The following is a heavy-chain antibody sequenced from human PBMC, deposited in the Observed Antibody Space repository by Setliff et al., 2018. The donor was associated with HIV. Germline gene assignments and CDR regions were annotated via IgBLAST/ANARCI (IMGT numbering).Heavy chain of an antibody. Sequence: NPSETLSLTCAVHGGSFSDYYWTWIRQPPGKGLEWLGSIYHSGSTYYNPSLKSRATISVDTSMNQFSLKLNSVTAADTAMYYCARIGFAAAGKPSNFDYWGQGTLVTVSS. J-gene: IGHJ4*02. CDR1: GGSFSDYY. CDR3: ARIGFAAAGKPSNFDY. D-gene: IGHD6-13*01. V-gene: IGHV4-34*01. CDR2: IYHSGST.